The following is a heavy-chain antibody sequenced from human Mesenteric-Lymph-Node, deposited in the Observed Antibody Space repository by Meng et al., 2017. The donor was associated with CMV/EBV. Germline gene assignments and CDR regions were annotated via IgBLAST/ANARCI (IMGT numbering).Heavy chain of an antibody. CDR2: ISSTSTTI. CDR3: ARDSLDYAVWSGLDN. V-gene: IGHV3-48*04. D-gene: IGHD3-3*01. J-gene: IGHJ4*02. CDR1: GFTFSSYW. Sequence: GESLKISCAASGFTFSSYWMSWVRQAPGKGLEWLSYISSTSTTIYYADSVEGRFTISRDNAKSSLDLQMNSLRAEDTAVYYCARDSLDYAVWSGLDNWGQGTLVTVSS.